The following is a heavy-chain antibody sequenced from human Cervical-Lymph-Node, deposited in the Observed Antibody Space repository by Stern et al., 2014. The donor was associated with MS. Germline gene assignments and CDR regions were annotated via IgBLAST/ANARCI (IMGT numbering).Heavy chain of an antibody. V-gene: IGHV4-4*02. Sequence: QVQLQESGPGLVKPSGTLSLTCAVSGGSISSSNWWSWVRQPPGKGLEWIGEIYHSGSTNYNPSLKSRVTISVDKSKNQFSLKLSSVTAADTAVYYCARDLSARYCSGGSCNNWFDPWGQGTLVTVSS. D-gene: IGHD2-15*01. CDR1: GGSISSSNW. CDR3: ARDLSARYCSGGSCNNWFDP. J-gene: IGHJ5*02. CDR2: IYHSGST.